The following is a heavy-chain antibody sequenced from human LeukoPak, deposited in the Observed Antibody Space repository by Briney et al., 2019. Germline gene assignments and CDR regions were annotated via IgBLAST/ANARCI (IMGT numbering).Heavy chain of an antibody. CDR1: GYSFTNYW. D-gene: IGHD6-6*01. CDR3: ARRPYSSSPEFDY. Sequence: GESLKISCKATGYSFTNYWIGWVRQMPGKGLEWMGIIFPADSDTRYSPSFQGQVTISADKSINTAYLQWSSLKASDTAMYYCARRPYSSSPEFDYWGQGTLVTVSS. V-gene: IGHV5-51*01. J-gene: IGHJ4*02. CDR2: IFPADSDT.